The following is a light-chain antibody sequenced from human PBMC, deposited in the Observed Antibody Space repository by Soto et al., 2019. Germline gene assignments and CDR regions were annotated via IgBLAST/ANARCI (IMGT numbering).Light chain of an antibody. CDR1: QSISSW. CDR3: QQYNSYSRT. Sequence: DIQMTQSPSTLSASVGDRGTITCRASQSISSWLAWYQQKPGKAPKLLIYHASSLESGVPSRFSGSGSGTEFTLTISSLPPDDFATYYCQQYNSYSRTFGQGTQVDIK. V-gene: IGKV1-5*01. CDR2: HAS. J-gene: IGKJ1*01.